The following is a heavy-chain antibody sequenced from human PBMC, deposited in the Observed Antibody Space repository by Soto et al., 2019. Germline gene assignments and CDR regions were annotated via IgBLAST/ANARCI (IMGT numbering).Heavy chain of an antibody. V-gene: IGHV3-30*04. D-gene: IGHD3-22*01. J-gene: IGHJ1*01. CDR3: AKVPNYYDSSGSDEYFQH. Sequence: GGSLRLSCAASGFTFRNYAMHWVRQAPGKGLEWVAVISYDGSNKYYADSVKGRFTISRDNSKNTLYLQMNSLRAEDTAVYYCAKVPNYYDSSGSDEYFQHWGQGTLVTVSS. CDR2: ISYDGSNK. CDR1: GFTFRNYA.